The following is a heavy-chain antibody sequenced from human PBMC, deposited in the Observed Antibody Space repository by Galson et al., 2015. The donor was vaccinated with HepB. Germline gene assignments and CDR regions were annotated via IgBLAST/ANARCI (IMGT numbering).Heavy chain of an antibody. CDR1: GFTFSNAW. J-gene: IGHJ4*02. D-gene: IGHD2-2*01. CDR3: TTVEGRYCSSTSCYDAYFDY. Sequence: SLRLSCAASGFTFSNAWMSWVRQAPGKGLEWVGRIKSKTDGGTTDYAAPVKGRFTISRDDSKNTLYLQMNSLKTEDTAVYYCTTVEGRYCSSTSCYDAYFDYWGQGTPVTVSS. V-gene: IGHV3-15*01. CDR2: IKSKTDGGTT.